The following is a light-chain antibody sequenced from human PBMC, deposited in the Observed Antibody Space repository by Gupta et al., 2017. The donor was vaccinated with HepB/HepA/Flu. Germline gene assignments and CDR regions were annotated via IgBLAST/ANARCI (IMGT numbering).Light chain of an antibody. CDR2: GNS. V-gene: IGLV1-40*01. Sequence: QSVLTQPPSVSGAPGPRVTISCTGSSSNSGAGYDVHWYQHLPGTAPKLLIYGNSNRPSGVPDRFSGSKSGTSASLAITGLQAEDEADYYCQSYDSSLSGYVVFGVGTKLTVL. CDR3: QSYDSSLSGYVV. CDR1: SSNSGAGYD. J-gene: IGLJ2*01.